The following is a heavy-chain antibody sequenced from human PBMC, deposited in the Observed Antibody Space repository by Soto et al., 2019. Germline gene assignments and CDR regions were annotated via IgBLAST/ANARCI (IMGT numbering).Heavy chain of an antibody. CDR2: ISYDGSNK. D-gene: IGHD4-17*01. CDR1: GFTFSSYA. Sequence: QVQLVESGGGVVQPGRSLRLSCAASGFTFSSYAMHWVRQAPGKGLEWVAVISYDGSNKYYADSVKGRFTISRDNSKNTLYLQMNSLRAEDTAVYYCARTIRPYGGTRGWSDPWGQGTLVTVSS. J-gene: IGHJ5*02. V-gene: IGHV3-30-3*01. CDR3: ARTIRPYGGTRGWSDP.